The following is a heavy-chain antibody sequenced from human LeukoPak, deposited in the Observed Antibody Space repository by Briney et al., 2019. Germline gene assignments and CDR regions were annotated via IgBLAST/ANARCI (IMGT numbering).Heavy chain of an antibody. CDR2: INPNSGGT. CDR1: GYTFTGYY. CDR3: ARDPDSSGYQTYFDY. Sequence: GASVKVSCKASGYTFTGYYMHWVRQAPGQGLEWMGWINPNSGGTNYAQKFQGRVTMTRDMSISTAYMELSRLRSDDTAVYYCARDPDSSGYQTYFDYWGQGTLVTVSS. V-gene: IGHV1-2*02. J-gene: IGHJ4*02. D-gene: IGHD3-22*01.